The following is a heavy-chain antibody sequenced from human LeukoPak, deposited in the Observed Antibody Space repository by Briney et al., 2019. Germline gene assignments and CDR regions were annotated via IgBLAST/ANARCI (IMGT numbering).Heavy chain of an antibody. Sequence: GESLKISCEGSGYSFTSYWIGWVRQLPGKGLEWMGIIYPGDSDTRYSPSFQGQVTISADKSISTAYLQWSSLKASDTAMYYCARHRGSSWDHDAFDIWGQGTMVTVSS. D-gene: IGHD6-13*01. CDR2: IYPGDSDT. V-gene: IGHV5-51*01. CDR1: GYSFTSYW. CDR3: ARHRGSSWDHDAFDI. J-gene: IGHJ3*02.